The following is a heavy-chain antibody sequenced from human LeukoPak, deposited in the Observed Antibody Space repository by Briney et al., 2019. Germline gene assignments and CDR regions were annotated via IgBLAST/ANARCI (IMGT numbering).Heavy chain of an antibody. Sequence: GGSLRLSCAASGFTFGTYAMHGVRQAPGKGLEWVAVLSDDGNKEYYADSVKGRFTISRDNSKNTLYLQMNSLSAEDTAVYYCAKVGTNFLRYHFDSWGRGTLVTVSS. D-gene: IGHD1-1*01. CDR3: AKVGTNFLRYHFDS. V-gene: IGHV3-30-3*01. CDR1: GFTFGTYA. J-gene: IGHJ4*02. CDR2: LSDDGNKE.